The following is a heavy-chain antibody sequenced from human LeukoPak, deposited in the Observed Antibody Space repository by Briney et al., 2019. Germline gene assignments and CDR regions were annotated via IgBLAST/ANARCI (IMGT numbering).Heavy chain of an antibody. D-gene: IGHD3-22*01. Sequence: SETLSLTCAVYGGSFSGYYWSWIRQPPGKGLEWIGEINHSGSTNYNPSLKSRVTISVDASKNQFSLKLSSVTAADTAVYYCARGLNYEVYWGQGTLVTVSS. V-gene: IGHV4-34*01. CDR2: INHSGST. CDR1: GGSFSGYY. CDR3: ARGLNYEVY. J-gene: IGHJ4*02.